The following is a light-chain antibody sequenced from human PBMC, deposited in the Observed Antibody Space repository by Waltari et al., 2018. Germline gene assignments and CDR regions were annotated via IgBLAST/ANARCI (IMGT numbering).Light chain of an antibody. CDR2: DAS. Sequence: DIQMPQSPSPLSASVGDRVTITCQASQDISNYLNWYPQKPGKAPKLLIYDASNLETGVPSRFSGSGSGTDFTFTISSLQPEDIATYYCQQYDNLPLTFGGGTKVEIK. CDR1: QDISNY. CDR3: QQYDNLPLT. J-gene: IGKJ4*01. V-gene: IGKV1-33*01.